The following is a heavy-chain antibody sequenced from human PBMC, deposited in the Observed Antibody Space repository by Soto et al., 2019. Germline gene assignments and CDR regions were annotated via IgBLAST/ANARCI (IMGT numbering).Heavy chain of an antibody. Sequence: PSETLSLTCTVSGGSVSSASYYWSWIRQPPGKGPEWIGYIYYIGSTRYNPSLKSRVTMSVDTPKNQFSLKLSSVNAADTAVYYRVRTGFCSGGACYPNWFDPWGQGTLVTVSS. CDR2: IYYIGST. CDR1: GGSVSSASYY. V-gene: IGHV4-61*01. J-gene: IGHJ5*02. D-gene: IGHD2-15*01. CDR3: VRTGFCSGGACYPNWFDP.